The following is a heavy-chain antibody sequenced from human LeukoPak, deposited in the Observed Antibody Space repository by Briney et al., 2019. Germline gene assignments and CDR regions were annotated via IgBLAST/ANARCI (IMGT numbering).Heavy chain of an antibody. V-gene: IGHV4-39*01. Sequence: LETLSLTCTVSGGSISSSSYYWGWIRQPPGKGLEWIGSINYSGSTYYNPSLKSRVTISVDTSKNQFSLKLSSVTAADTAVFYCTSGYSYDLFDYWGQGTLVTVSS. CDR2: INYSGST. CDR1: GGSISSSSYY. J-gene: IGHJ4*02. D-gene: IGHD5-18*01. CDR3: TSGYSYDLFDY.